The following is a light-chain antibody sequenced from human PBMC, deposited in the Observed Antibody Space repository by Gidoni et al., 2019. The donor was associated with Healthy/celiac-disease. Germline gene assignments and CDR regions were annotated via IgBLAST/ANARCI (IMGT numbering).Light chain of an antibody. Sequence: ELVLTQSPATLSLSPGERATLYCRASQSVSSYLAWYQQKPGQAPRLLIYDASNRATGIPARFSGSGSGTDFTLTISSLEPEDFAVYYCQQRSNWPPWTFGQXTKVEIK. CDR1: QSVSSY. V-gene: IGKV3-11*01. J-gene: IGKJ1*01. CDR3: QQRSNWPPWT. CDR2: DAS.